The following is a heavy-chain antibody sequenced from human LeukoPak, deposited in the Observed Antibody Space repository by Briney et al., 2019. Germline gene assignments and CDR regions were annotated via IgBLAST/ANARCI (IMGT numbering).Heavy chain of an antibody. CDR2: IIPIFGTA. Sequence: ASVKVSCKASGGTFSSYAISWVRQAPGQGLEWMGGIIPIFGTANYAQKFQGRVTITTDESTSTAYMELSSLRSEDTAVYYCARGAIAAAGTGYYYYYMDVWGKGTTVTVAS. V-gene: IGHV1-69*05. CDR3: ARGAIAAAGTGYYYYYMDV. J-gene: IGHJ6*03. D-gene: IGHD6-13*01. CDR1: GGTFSSYA.